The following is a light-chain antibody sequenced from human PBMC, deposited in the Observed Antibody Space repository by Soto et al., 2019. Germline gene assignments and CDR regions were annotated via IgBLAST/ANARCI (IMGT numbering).Light chain of an antibody. Sequence: DIQMTQSPSSLSASVGDRVTITCQASQDISNYLNWYQQKPGKAPKLLIYDASNLETGVPSRFSGSGSGTDFTFTISSLXXXXXATYYCQQYDNPAITFGQGTRLEMK. V-gene: IGKV1-33*01. J-gene: IGKJ5*01. CDR2: DAS. CDR1: QDISNY. CDR3: QQYDNPAIT.